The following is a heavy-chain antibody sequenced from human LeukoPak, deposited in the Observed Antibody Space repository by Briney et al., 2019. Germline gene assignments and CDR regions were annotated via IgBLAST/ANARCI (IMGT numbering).Heavy chain of an antibody. CDR3: ARVATTRYCSSGSCHYFLDY. J-gene: IGHJ4*01. D-gene: IGHD2-15*01. CDR2: ISRGGTT. V-gene: IGHV3-53*01. CDR1: GFSVSNNY. Sequence: PGGSLRLSCAASGFSVSNNYLTWVRQAPGKGLEWVSVISRGGTTYYADSMKGRITISRDNSKNTLYLQMNSLRADDTAVYSCARVATTRYCSSGSCHYFLDYWGHGTLVTVSS.